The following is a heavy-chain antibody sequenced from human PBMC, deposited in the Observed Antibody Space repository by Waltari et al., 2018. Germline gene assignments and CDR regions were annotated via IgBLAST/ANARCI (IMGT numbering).Heavy chain of an antibody. CDR1: GYTFTGYY. D-gene: IGHD2-2*01. CDR3: ASGLTSTSCPDV. V-gene: IGHV1-2*06. J-gene: IGHJ6*04. CDR2: INPTSGGT. Sequence: QVQLVQSGAEVKKPGASVKVSCKASGYTFTGYYMHWVRQAPGQGLEWMGRINPTSGGTNYAQKFQGRGTMTRDTSISTAYMELSRLRSDDTAVYYCASGLTSTSCPDVWGKGTTVTVSS.